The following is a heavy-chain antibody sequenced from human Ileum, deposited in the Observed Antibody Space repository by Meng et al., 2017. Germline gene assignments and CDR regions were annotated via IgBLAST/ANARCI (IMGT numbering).Heavy chain of an antibody. Sequence: GGSLRLSCAVSGFTYNRYVMRWVRQAPGKGLEWVSAISDSGDKTYYADSVKGRFTLSRDNSKNTLYLQMNSLRAEDTAVYYCAKGWDSSGGDYSYWGQGTLVTVSS. D-gene: IGHD6-19*01. CDR1: GFTYNRYV. V-gene: IGHV3-23*01. J-gene: IGHJ4*02. CDR3: AKGWDSSGGDYSY. CDR2: ISDSGDKT.